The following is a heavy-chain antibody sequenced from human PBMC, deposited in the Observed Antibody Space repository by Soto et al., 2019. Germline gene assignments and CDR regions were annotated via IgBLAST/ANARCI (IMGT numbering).Heavy chain of an antibody. CDR2: ISAYNGNT. D-gene: IGHD4-4*01. V-gene: IGHV1-18*01. Sequence: ASVKVSCKASGYTFTSYGISWVRQAPGQGLEWMGWISAYNGNTNYAQKLQGRVTMTTDTSTSTAYMELRSLRSDDTAVYYCARPNSLTTTKTHNWFDPWGQGTLVTVSS. CDR1: GYTFTSYG. CDR3: ARPNSLTTTKTHNWFDP. J-gene: IGHJ5*02.